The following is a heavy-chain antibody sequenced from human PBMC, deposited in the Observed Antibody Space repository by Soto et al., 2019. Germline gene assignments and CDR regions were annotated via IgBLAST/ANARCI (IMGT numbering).Heavy chain of an antibody. CDR1: GGSFSGYY. J-gene: IGHJ4*02. D-gene: IGHD2-8*02. Sequence: PSETLSITFAVYGGSFSGYYWTWIRQPPGTGLEWIGEINHSGSTNYNPSLKSRVTISVDTSKNQFSLKLTSVTAADTAVYYCARDKITGLFDYWGQGTLVTVSS. CDR2: INHSGST. V-gene: IGHV4-34*01. CDR3: ARDKITGLFDY.